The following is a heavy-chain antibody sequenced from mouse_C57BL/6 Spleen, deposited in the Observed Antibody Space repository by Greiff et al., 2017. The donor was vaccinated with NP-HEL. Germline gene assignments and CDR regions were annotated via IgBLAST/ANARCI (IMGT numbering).Heavy chain of an antibody. Sequence: QVQLQQPGAELVRPGSSVKLSCKASGYTFTSYWMDWVKQRPGQGLEWIGNIYPSDSETHYNQKFKDKATLTVDKSSSTAYMQLSSLTSEDSAVYYCARRENRYYFDYWGQGTTLTVSS. V-gene: IGHV1-61*01. J-gene: IGHJ2*01. CDR2: IYPSDSET. CDR1: GYTFTSYW. CDR3: ARRENRYYFDY.